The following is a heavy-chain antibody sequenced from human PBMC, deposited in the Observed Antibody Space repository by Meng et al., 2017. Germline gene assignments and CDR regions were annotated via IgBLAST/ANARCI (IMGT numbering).Heavy chain of an antibody. CDR3: ARDGAYLYYYYYYGMDV. CDR1: GGSISSSSYN. CDR2: IYYSGST. J-gene: IGHJ6*02. D-gene: IGHD2-2*02. Sequence: SETLSLTCTVSGGSISSSSYNWGWLRQPPGKGLEWIGSIYYSGSTYYNPSLKSRVTISVDTSKNQFSLKLSSVTAADTAVYYCARDGAYLYYYYYYGMDVWGQGTTVTVSS. V-gene: IGHV4-39*07.